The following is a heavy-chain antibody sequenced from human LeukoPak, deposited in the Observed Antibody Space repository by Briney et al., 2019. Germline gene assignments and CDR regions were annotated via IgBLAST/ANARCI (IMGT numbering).Heavy chain of an antibody. V-gene: IGHV3-33*01. D-gene: IGHD3-22*01. CDR2: IWYDGSNK. Sequence: PGGSLRLSCAASGFTFSSYGMHWVRQAPGKGLEWVAVIWYDGSNKYYADSVKGRFTISRDNSKNTLYLQMNSLRAEDTAVYYCARDSYYYDSSGYYVPYYFDYWGQGTLVTVSS. CDR3: ARDSYYYDSSGYYVPYYFDY. J-gene: IGHJ4*02. CDR1: GFTFSSYG.